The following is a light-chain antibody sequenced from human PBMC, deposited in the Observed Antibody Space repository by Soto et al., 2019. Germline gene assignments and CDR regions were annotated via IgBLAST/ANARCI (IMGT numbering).Light chain of an antibody. CDR1: QSVTSSY. Sequence: EIVLTQSPGTLSLSPGERATLSCRASQSVTSSYLAWYQQKPGQAPRLLIYGASTRATGIPDRFSGGGSGTDFTPTISRLAHEDFAVYYCQKYRSSRTFGQGTKVEIK. CDR3: QKYRSSRT. V-gene: IGKV3-20*01. CDR2: GAS. J-gene: IGKJ1*01.